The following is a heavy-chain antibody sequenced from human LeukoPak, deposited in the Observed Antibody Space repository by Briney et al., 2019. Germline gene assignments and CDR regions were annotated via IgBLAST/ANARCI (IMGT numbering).Heavy chain of an antibody. Sequence: GASVKVSCKASGYTFATYDINWVRQATGQGLEWMGWMNPNNGDTGYAQKFQGRVTFTRDTSINTAYMELSSLRSDDTAVYYCASRHCSSTSCPRTGLYYYMDVWGKGTTVTVSS. J-gene: IGHJ6*03. V-gene: IGHV1-8*03. D-gene: IGHD2-2*01. CDR3: ASRHCSSTSCPRTGLYYYMDV. CDR2: MNPNNGDT. CDR1: GYTFATYD.